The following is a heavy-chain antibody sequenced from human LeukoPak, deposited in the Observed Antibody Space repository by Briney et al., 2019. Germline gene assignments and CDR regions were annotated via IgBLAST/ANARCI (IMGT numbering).Heavy chain of an antibody. Sequence: GGSLRLSYAASGFTFSPYTMNWVRQAPGKGLEWVSSISSSSTSIYYADSLKGRFTISRDNAKNSVYLQMNSLTAEDTAVYYCARDHSYYFDYWGQGTLVTVSS. CDR3: ARDHSYYFDY. CDR2: ISSSSTSI. J-gene: IGHJ4*02. D-gene: IGHD2-21*01. V-gene: IGHV3-21*01. CDR1: GFTFSPYT.